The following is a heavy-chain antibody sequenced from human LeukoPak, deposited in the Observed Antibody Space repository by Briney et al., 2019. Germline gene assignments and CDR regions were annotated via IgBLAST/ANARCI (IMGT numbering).Heavy chain of an antibody. V-gene: IGHV3-43*01. CDR1: GFTFDDYT. Sequence: GGSLRLSCAASGFTFDDYTMHWLRQAPGKGLEWVSLISGVGGNTYYADSVKGRFTIPRDNAKNSLYLQMNRLRAEYTAVYYCAELGITMIGGVWGKGTTVTISS. D-gene: IGHD3-10*02. CDR2: ISGVGGNT. CDR3: AELGITMIGGV. J-gene: IGHJ6*04.